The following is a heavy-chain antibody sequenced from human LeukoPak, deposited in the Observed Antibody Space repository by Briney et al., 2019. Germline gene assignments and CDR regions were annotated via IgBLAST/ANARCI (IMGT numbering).Heavy chain of an antibody. V-gene: IGHV3-7*01. Sequence: GGSLRLSCTVSGFTFSNYWMSWVRQTPGKGLEWVANIEQDGSEKWYVDSVKGRFTISRDNAKNSLYLQMNSLRAEDTAVYYCARGFSALHVSGPAANFYMDVWGKGTTVTISS. CDR2: IEQDGSEK. D-gene: IGHD2-15*01. J-gene: IGHJ6*03. CDR1: GFTFSNYW. CDR3: ARGFSALHVSGPAANFYMDV.